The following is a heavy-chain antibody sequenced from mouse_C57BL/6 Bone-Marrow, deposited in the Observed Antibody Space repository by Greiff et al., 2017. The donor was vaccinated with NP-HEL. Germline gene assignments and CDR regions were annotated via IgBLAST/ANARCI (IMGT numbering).Heavy chain of an antibody. D-gene: IGHD1-1*01. CDR2: INPGSGGT. J-gene: IGHJ1*03. CDR1: GYAFTNYL. V-gene: IGHV1-54*01. Sequence: VQLQQSGAELVRPGTSVKVSCKASGYAFTNYLIEWVKQRPGQGLEWIGVINPGSGGTNYNEKFKGKATLTADKSSSTAYMQLSSLTSEDSAGYFCARKEIYYYGSSDWYFDVWGTGTTVTVSS. CDR3: ARKEIYYYGSSDWYFDV.